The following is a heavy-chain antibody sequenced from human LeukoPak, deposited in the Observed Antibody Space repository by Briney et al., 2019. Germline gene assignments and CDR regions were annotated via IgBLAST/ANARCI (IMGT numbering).Heavy chain of an antibody. J-gene: IGHJ4*02. V-gene: IGHV3-48*01. CDR3: ARGGSWYYFDY. CDR2: ISSGSSAI. CDR1: GFSFSTYS. D-gene: IGHD2-15*01. Sequence: GGSLRLSCAASGFSFSTYSMNWVRQAPGKGLQWVSYISSGSSAIYYTDSVKGRFTITRDDAKNSVYLQMNSLRAEDTAVYYCARGGSWYYFDYWGQGTLVTVSS.